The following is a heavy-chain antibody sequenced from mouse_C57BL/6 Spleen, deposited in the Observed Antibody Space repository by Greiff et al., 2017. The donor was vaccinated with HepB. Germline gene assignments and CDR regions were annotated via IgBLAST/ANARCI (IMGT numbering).Heavy chain of an antibody. CDR1: GYAFSSSW. Sequence: VHLVESGPELVKPGASVKISCKASGYAFSSSWMNWVKQRPGKGLEWIGRIYPGDGDTNYNGKFKGKATLTADKSASTAYMQLSSLTSEDSAVYFCARTGGGSYDWYFDVWGTGTTVTVSS. D-gene: IGHD1-1*02. CDR2: IYPGDGDT. J-gene: IGHJ1*03. V-gene: IGHV1-82*01. CDR3: ARTGGGSYDWYFDV.